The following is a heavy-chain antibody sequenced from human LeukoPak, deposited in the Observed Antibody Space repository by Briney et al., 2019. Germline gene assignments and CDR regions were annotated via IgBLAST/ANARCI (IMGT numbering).Heavy chain of an antibody. CDR3: AKDDVVGATTANYFDY. J-gene: IGHJ4*02. CDR2: ISGSGGST. Sequence: GGSLRLSCAASGFTSSSYAMSWVRRAPGKGLEWVSAISGSGGSTYYADSVKGRFTISRDNSKNTLYLQMNSLRAEDTAVYYCAKDDVVGATTANYFDYWGQGTLVTVSS. V-gene: IGHV3-23*01. D-gene: IGHD1-26*01. CDR1: GFTSSSYA.